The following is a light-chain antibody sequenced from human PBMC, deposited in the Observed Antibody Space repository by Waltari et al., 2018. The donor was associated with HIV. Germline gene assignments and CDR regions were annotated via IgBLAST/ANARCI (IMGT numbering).Light chain of an antibody. CDR1: QSISSW. CDR3: QRYNTYPYT. V-gene: IGKV1-5*03. Sequence: DIQMTQSPSTLSASVGDRVTITCRASQSISSWLAWYQQKPGTAPKLLIYKASTLESGVPSRFSGSGSGTEFTLTISSLQPDDFATYYCQRYNTYPYTFG. CDR2: KAS. J-gene: IGKJ2*01.